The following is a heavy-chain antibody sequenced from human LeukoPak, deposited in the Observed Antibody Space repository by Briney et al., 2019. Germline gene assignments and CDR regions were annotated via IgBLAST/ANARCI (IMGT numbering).Heavy chain of an antibody. V-gene: IGHV1-18*01. D-gene: IGHD6-19*01. CDR2: ITVYNRNT. J-gene: IGHJ3*02. CDR1: GYTLTSHA. Sequence: ASVKVSCKASGYTLTSHAISWVRQAPGQGPEWIGWITVYNRNTIYAQKLQGRVTMTTDTSTSTAYMELRSLRSDDTAVYYCARDGVIAVARRSTSGAFDIWGQGTMVTVSS. CDR3: ARDGVIAVARRSTSGAFDI.